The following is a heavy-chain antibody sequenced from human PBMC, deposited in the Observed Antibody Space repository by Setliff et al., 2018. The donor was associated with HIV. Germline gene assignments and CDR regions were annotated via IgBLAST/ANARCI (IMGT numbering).Heavy chain of an antibody. CDR1: GGSFSGYY. J-gene: IGHJ4*02. V-gene: IGHV4-34*01. Sequence: SETLSLTCAVYGGSFSGYYWSWIRQPPGKGLEWIGEINHSGSTNYNPSPKSRITISVDTSKDQFSLKLSSVTAADTAVYYCARALGGSGWSIDYWGQGTLVTVSS. CDR3: ARALGGSGWSIDY. CDR2: INHSGST. D-gene: IGHD6-19*01.